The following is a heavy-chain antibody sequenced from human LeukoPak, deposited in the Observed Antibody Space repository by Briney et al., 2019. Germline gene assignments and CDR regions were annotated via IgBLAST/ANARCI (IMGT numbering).Heavy chain of an antibody. J-gene: IGHJ4*02. D-gene: IGHD6-13*01. CDR1: GFTFSSYW. V-gene: IGHV3-7*01. Sequence: GGSLRLSCAASGFTFSSYWMSWVRQAPGKGPEWVANMKQDGSEKYYVDSVKGRFTISRDNAKNSLYLQMNSLRAEDTAVYYCASASSHRIAAGGDYWGQGTLVTVSS. CDR2: MKQDGSEK. CDR3: ASASSHRIAAGGDY.